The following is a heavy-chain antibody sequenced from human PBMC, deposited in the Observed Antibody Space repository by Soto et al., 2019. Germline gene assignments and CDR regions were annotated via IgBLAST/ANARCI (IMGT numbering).Heavy chain of an antibody. CDR1: GGSFSGYY. V-gene: IGHV4-34*01. Sequence: QVQLQQWGAGLLKPSETLSLTCAVYGGSFSGYYWSWIRQPPGKGLEWIGEINHSGSTNYNPSLTSRSHXSXDXXKHQFSLKLSSVTAADTAVYYCARVTGRYYYGMDVWGQGTTVTVSS. CDR2: INHSGST. CDR3: ARVTGRYYYGMDV. J-gene: IGHJ6*02.